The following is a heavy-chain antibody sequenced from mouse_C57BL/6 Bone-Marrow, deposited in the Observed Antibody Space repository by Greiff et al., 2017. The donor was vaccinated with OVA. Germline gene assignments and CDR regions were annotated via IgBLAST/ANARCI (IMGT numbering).Heavy chain of an antibody. CDR3: ARGYYHAMDY. Sequence: EVQLQESGGGLVKPGGSLKLSCAASGFTFSDYGMHWVRQAPEKGLEWVAYISSGSSTIYYADTVKGRFTISRDNAKNTLFLHMTGLWSEYTAMFYCARGYYHAMDYWGQGTSVTVSS. CDR2: ISSGSSTI. V-gene: IGHV5-17*01. CDR1: GFTFSDYG. D-gene: IGHD2-2*01. J-gene: IGHJ4*01.